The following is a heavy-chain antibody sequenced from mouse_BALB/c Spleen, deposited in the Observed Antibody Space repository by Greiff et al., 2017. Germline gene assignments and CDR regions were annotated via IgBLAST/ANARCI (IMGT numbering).Heavy chain of an antibody. CDR3: ARSGYYRYDGYYAMDY. D-gene: IGHD2-14*01. J-gene: IGHJ4*01. CDR2: IYPGSGNT. CDR1: GYTFTDYY. V-gene: IGHV1-77*01. Sequence: VQRVESGAELARPGASVKLSCKASGYTFTDYYINWVKQRTGQGLEWIGEIYPGSGNTYYNEKFKGKATLTADKSSSTAYMQLSSLTSEDSAVYFCARSGYYRYDGYYAMDYWGQGTSVTVSS.